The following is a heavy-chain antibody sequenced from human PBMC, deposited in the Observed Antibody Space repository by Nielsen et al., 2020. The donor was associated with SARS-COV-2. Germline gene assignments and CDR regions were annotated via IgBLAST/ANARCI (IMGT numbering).Heavy chain of an antibody. J-gene: IGHJ4*02. D-gene: IGHD3/OR15-3a*01. CDR1: GYTFTNYY. V-gene: IGHV1-46*01. Sequence: ASVKVSCKASGYTFTNYYVHWVRQAPGQGLEWMGILNPSGGSTTYAQKFQGRVTMTRDTSTSTVLMALSSLRSDDTAVYYCARGGLVPAGPLDYWGQGTLVTVSS. CDR3: ARGGLVPAGPLDY. CDR2: LNPSGGST.